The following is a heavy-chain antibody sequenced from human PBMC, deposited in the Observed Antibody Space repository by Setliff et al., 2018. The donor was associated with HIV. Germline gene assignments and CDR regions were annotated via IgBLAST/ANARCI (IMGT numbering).Heavy chain of an antibody. CDR3: ARGSCSGCYLSDC. CDR2: INAGDDNT. D-gene: IGHD6-19*01. J-gene: IGHJ4*02. V-gene: IGHV1-3*01. Sequence: ASVKVSCKAFGYTFSTNAIHWVRQAPGQRLEWMGYINAGDDNTRYSEKFQGRVTITRDTSANTAYMELSSLRSEDTAAYYCARGSCSGCYLSDCWGLGTLVTV. CDR1: GYTFSTNA.